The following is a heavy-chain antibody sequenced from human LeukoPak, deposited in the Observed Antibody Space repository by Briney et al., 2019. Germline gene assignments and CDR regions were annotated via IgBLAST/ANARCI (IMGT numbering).Heavy chain of an antibody. CDR3: AKDTGSVAGFDAFDI. D-gene: IGHD6-19*01. CDR2: ISGDGGST. J-gene: IGHJ3*02. Sequence: GVSVRLPCAACRFTFDDCAMLWVRHARGKGLVWVSLISGDGGSTYYADSVKRRFTISRDNSKNSLYLQMNSLRTEDTALYYCAKDTGSVAGFDAFDIWGQGTMVTVSS. CDR1: RFTFDDCA. V-gene: IGHV3-43*02.